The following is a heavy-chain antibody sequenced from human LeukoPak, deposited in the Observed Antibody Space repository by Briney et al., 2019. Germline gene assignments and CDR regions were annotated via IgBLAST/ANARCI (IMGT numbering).Heavy chain of an antibody. Sequence: PSETLSLTCTVSGGSISSYYWRWLRQPPGKGLEWIGYIYYSGSTNYNPSLKSRVTISVDTSKNQFSLRLSSVTAADTAVYYCARALPHGYDYYDYMDVWGKGTTVTVSS. CDR1: GGSISSYY. J-gene: IGHJ6*03. V-gene: IGHV4-59*01. CDR3: ARALPHGYDYYDYMDV. CDR2: IYYSGST. D-gene: IGHD1-26*01.